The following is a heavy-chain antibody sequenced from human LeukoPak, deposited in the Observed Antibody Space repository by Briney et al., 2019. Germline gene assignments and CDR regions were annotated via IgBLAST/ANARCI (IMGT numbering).Heavy chain of an antibody. J-gene: IGHJ6*03. CDR2: IYPGDSDT. CDR1: GYSFTSYW. V-gene: IGHV5-51*01. Sequence: GESLKISCKGSGYSFTSYWIGWVRQMPGKGLEWMGIIYPGDSDTRYSPSFQGQVTISADKSISTAYLQWSSLKASDTAMYYCARLPRYSSSWAWYYYYYMDVWGKGTTVTISS. D-gene: IGHD6-13*01. CDR3: ARLPRYSSSWAWYYYYYMDV.